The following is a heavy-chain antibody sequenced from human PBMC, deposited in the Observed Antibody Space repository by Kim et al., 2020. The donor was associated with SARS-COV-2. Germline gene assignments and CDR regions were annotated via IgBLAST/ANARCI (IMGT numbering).Heavy chain of an antibody. CDR3: GRVGAPSGAGSFDI. D-gene: IGHD1-26*01. Sequence: ADSVKGRFTISRDNAKNTVYLQMNSLRAEDTAVYYCGRVGAPSGAGSFDIWGQGTMVTVSS. V-gene: IGHV3-74*01. J-gene: IGHJ3*02.